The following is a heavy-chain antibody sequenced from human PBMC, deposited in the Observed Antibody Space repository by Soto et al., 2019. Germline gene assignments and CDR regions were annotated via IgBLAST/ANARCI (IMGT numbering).Heavy chain of an antibody. J-gene: IGHJ4*02. CDR2: IGDSGGST. CDR3: AKGTYYYGSAPYYFDY. V-gene: IGHV3-23*01. CDR1: GFTCSSYA. D-gene: IGHD3-10*01. Sequence: GGSLRLSCAASGFTCSSYAMSWVRQAPGKGLEWVSGIGDSGGSTYYADSVKGLFTISRDNSKNTLYLQMNSLRAEDTAVYYCAKGTYYYGSAPYYFDYWGQGTLVTVSS.